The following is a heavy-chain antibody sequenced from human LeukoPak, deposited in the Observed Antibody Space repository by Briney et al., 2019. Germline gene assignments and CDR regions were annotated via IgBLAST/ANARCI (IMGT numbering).Heavy chain of an antibody. Sequence: GGSLRLSCAASGFTFSSYGMDWVRQAPGKGLEWVAVISYDGSTKYYADSVKGRFTISRDNSKNTLYLQMNSLRAEDTAVYYCARLQIVVVNGWFDPWGQGTLVTVSS. J-gene: IGHJ5*02. D-gene: IGHD3-22*01. CDR1: GFTFSSYG. CDR3: ARLQIVVVNGWFDP. CDR2: ISYDGSTK. V-gene: IGHV3-30*03.